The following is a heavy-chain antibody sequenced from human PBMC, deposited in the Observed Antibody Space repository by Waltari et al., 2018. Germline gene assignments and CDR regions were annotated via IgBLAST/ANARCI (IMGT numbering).Heavy chain of an antibody. D-gene: IGHD4-4*01. Sequence: EVQLLESGGGLVQPGGSVRRACAASGFTFSSCAMSWVRQAPGKGLEWVSVIYSGGSTYYADSVKGRFTISRDNSKNTLYLQMNSLRAEDTAVYYCAKASNYGYFDYWGQGTLVTVSS. J-gene: IGHJ4*02. V-gene: IGHV3-23*03. CDR2: IYSGGST. CDR1: GFTFSSCA. CDR3: AKASNYGYFDY.